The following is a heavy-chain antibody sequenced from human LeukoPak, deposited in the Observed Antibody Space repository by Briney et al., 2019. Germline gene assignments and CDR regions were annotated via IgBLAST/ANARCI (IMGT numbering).Heavy chain of an antibody. V-gene: IGHV3-23*01. D-gene: IGHD2-15*01. J-gene: IGHJ4*02. Sequence: PGGSLRLSCAASGFTFSSYAMSWVRQAPGKGLEWVSAISGSGGSTYYADSVKGRFTISRDNSKNSLYLQMDSLRAEDTAVYYCARGPICHGGTCYSFDYWGQGTLVTVSS. CDR2: ISGSGGST. CDR3: ARGPICHGGTCYSFDY. CDR1: GFTFSSYA.